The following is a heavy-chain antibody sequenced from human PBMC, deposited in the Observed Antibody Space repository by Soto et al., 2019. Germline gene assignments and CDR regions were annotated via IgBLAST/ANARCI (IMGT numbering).Heavy chain of an antibody. V-gene: IGHV4-59*08. Sequence: SEILSLTCTVSGGSIRSYYWSWIRQPPGKGLEWIGYIYYSGSTNYNPSLKSRVTISVDTSKNQFSLRLSSVTAADTAVYYCARRDILTGYYFDYWGQGTLVTVSS. J-gene: IGHJ4*02. CDR1: GGSIRSYY. CDR3: ARRDILTGYYFDY. D-gene: IGHD3-9*01. CDR2: IYYSGST.